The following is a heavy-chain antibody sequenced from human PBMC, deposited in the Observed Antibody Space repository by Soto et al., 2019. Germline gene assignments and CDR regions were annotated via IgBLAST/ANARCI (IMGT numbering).Heavy chain of an antibody. CDR1: GYTFTSYA. D-gene: IGHD6-13*01. CDR2: INAGNGNT. CDR3: AREDSVAAAPNFDY. J-gene: IGHJ4*02. V-gene: IGHV1-3*01. Sequence: ASVKVSCKASGYTFTSYAMHWVRQAPGQRLEWMGWINAGNGNTKYSQKFQGRVTITRDTSASTAYMELSSLRSEDTAVYYCAREDSVAAAPNFDYWGQGTLVTVSS.